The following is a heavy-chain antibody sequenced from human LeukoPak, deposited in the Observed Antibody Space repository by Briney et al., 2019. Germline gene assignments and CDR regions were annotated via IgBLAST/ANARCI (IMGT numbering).Heavy chain of an antibody. CDR1: GGSISSYY. V-gene: IGHV4-59*08. J-gene: IGHJ4*02. Sequence: PSETLSLTCTVSGGSISSYYRSWIRQPPGKGLEWIGYIYYSGSTNYNPSLKSRVTISVDTSKNQFSLKLSSVTAADTAVYYCARHYPPNGGGDGPEQAYTSPDFDYWGQGTLVTVSS. D-gene: IGHD2-21*02. CDR3: ARHYPPNGGGDGPEQAYTSPDFDY. CDR2: IYYSGST.